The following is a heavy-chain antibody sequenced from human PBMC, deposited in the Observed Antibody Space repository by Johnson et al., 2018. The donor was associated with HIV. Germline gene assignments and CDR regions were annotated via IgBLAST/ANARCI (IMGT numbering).Heavy chain of an antibody. CDR2: IRSKTAGGTI. CDR3: STVAPTAPLFVMNAFDI. D-gene: IGHD3-16*02. V-gene: IGHV3-15*01. CDR1: GMTFSDLW. J-gene: IGHJ3*02. Sequence: VPLVESGGGLVKPGGSLRLSCAASGMTFSDLWMNWVRQAPGKGLEWVGRIRSKTAGGTIEYAAPVKGRFTISRDDSKDTLYLQMNSLKIEDTVVYYCSTVAPTAPLFVMNAFDILGQGTMVTVSS.